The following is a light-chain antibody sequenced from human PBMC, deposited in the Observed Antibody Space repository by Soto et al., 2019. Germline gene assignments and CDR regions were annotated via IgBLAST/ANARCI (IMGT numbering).Light chain of an antibody. CDR3: QQYGSLPYT. Sequence: EIVLTQSPGTLALSPGERATLSCRASQSISNNYLAWYHQKPGQAPRLLIYDASRGATGIPDRFSGSGSGTDFILSISRLEPEDFAVYYCQQYGSLPYTFGQGTKLEIK. V-gene: IGKV3-20*01. J-gene: IGKJ2*01. CDR1: QSISNNY. CDR2: DAS.